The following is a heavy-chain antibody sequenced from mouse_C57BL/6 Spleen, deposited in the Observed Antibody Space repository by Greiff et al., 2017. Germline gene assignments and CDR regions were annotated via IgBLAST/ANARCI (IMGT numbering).Heavy chain of an antibody. CDR1: GYTFTDYY. V-gene: IGHV1-26*01. CDR2: INPNNGGT. Sequence: VQLQQSGPELVKPGASVKISCKASGYTFTDYYMNWVKQSHGKSLEWIGDINPNNGGTSYNQKFKGKATLTVDKSSSTAYMELRSLTSEDSAVYYCARHNWDGFDYWGQGTTLTASS. J-gene: IGHJ2*01. CDR3: ARHNWDGFDY. D-gene: IGHD4-1*01.